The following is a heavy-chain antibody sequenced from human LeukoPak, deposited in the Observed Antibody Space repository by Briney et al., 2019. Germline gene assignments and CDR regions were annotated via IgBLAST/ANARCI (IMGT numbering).Heavy chain of an antibody. CDR2: INPNSGGT. Sequence: ASVKVSCKASGYTFTGYYMHWVRQAPGQGLEWMGWINPNSGGTNYAQKFQGRVTMTRDTSISTAYMELSRLRSGDTAVYYCARSYYYGSGSIYYYMDVWGKGTTVTVSS. CDR3: ARSYYYGSGSIYYYMDV. D-gene: IGHD3-10*01. J-gene: IGHJ6*03. CDR1: GYTFTGYY. V-gene: IGHV1-2*02.